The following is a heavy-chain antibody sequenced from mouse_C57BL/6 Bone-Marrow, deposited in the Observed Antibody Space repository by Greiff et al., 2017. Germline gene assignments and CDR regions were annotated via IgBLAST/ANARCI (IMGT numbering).Heavy chain of an antibody. Sequence: QVQLQQSGPELVKPGASVKISCKASGYAFSSSWMNWVKQRPGKGLEWIGRIYPGDGDTNYNGKFKGKATLTADKSSSTAYMQLSSLTSEDSAVYFCARLPPPPRYGNYGDYWGQGTTLTVSS. D-gene: IGHD2-1*01. J-gene: IGHJ2*01. V-gene: IGHV1-82*01. CDR1: GYAFSSSW. CDR2: IYPGDGDT. CDR3: ARLPPPPRYGNYGDY.